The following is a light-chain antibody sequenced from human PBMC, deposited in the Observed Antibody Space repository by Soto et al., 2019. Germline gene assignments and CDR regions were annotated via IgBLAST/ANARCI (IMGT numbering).Light chain of an antibody. V-gene: IGLV2-14*01. CDR1: SSYLGGYNY. CDR3: CSYTSSHTRV. CDR2: EVS. J-gene: IGLJ1*01. Sequence: QSVLTQPASVSGSPGQSITISCTGASSYLGGYNYVSWYQHHPGKAPKLMIYEVSNRPSGVSNRFSGSKSGNTASLTISGLQTEDEADYYCCSYTSSHTRVFGTGTKVTVL.